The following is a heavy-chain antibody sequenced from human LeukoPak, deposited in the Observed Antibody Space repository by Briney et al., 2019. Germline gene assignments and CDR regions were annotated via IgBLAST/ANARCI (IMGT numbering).Heavy chain of an antibody. J-gene: IGHJ4*02. CDR3: ARALLSGYSGYAWTGVDY. Sequence: ASVKVSCKASGYTFTSYGISWVRQAPGQGLEWMGWINPNSGGTNYAQKFQGWVTMTRDTSISTAYMELSRLRSDDTAVYYCARALLSGYSGYAWTGVDYWGQGTLVTVSS. CDR2: INPNSGGT. D-gene: IGHD5-12*01. V-gene: IGHV1-2*04. CDR1: GYTFTSYG.